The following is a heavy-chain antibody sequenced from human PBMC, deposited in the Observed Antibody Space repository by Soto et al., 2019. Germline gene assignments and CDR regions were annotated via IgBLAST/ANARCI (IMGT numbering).Heavy chain of an antibody. CDR3: TTVTTPG. J-gene: IGHJ4*02. CDR1: GFTFNNAC. V-gene: IGHV3-15*01. CDR2: IKSKTEGGTT. Sequence: GGSLRLSCVASGFTFNNACMTWVRQAPGKGLEWVGRIKSKTEGGTTDYAAPVKGRFTLSRDDSKNTLYLQMNSLKTEDSAVYYCTTVTTPGWGQGTLVTVSS.